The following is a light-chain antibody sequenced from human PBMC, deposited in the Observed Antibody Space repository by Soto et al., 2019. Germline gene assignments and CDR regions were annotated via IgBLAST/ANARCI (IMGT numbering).Light chain of an antibody. Sequence: AIRMTQSPSSLSASTGDRVTITCRASQGISSYLAWYQQKPGKAPKLLIYAASTLQSGVPSRFSGSGSGTDFTLTISCLQSEDFATYYCQQYNSLWTFGQGTKVDIK. CDR3: QQYNSLWT. CDR2: AAS. J-gene: IGKJ1*01. V-gene: IGKV1-8*01. CDR1: QGISSY.